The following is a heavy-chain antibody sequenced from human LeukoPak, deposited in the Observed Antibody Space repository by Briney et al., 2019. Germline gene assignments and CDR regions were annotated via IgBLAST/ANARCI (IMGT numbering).Heavy chain of an antibody. Sequence: SETLSLTCAVYGGSFSGYYWSWLRQPPGKGLEWIGEINHSGSTNYNPSLKRRVTISVDTSKNQFSLKLSSVTAADTAVYYCARIAAAGSPWFDPWGQGTLVTVSS. CDR3: ARIAAAGSPWFDP. CDR2: INHSGST. J-gene: IGHJ5*02. CDR1: GGSFSGYY. D-gene: IGHD6-13*01. V-gene: IGHV4-34*01.